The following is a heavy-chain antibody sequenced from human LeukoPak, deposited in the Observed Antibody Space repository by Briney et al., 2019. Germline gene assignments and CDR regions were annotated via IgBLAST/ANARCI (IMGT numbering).Heavy chain of an antibody. Sequence: GGSLRLSCAASGFTFSSYSMNWVRQAPGKGLEWVSSISSSSSYIYYADSVKGRFTISRDNAKNSLYLQMNSLRAEDTAVYYCARDLVGPYGTDVWGQGTTVTVSS. V-gene: IGHV3-21*01. CDR3: ARDLVGPYGTDV. CDR2: ISSSSSYI. CDR1: GFTFSSYS. J-gene: IGHJ6*02.